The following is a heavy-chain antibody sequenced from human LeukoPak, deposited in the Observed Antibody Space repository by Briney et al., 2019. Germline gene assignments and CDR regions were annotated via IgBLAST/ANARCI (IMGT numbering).Heavy chain of an antibody. CDR1: GYTFTSYD. CDR3: ARDREAAGQKLTDY. D-gene: IGHD6-13*01. J-gene: IGHJ4*02. Sequence: ASVKVSCKASGYTFTSYDINWVRQAPGQGLEWMGWISVYNGHTNYAQKLQGRVTMTTDTSTSTAYMELRSLRSDDTAIYYCARDREAAGQKLTDYWGQGTLVTVSS. V-gene: IGHV1-18*01. CDR2: ISVYNGHT.